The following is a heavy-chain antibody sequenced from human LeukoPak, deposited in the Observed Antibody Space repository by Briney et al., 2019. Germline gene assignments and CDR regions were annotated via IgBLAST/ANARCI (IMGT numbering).Heavy chain of an antibody. V-gene: IGHV3-23*01. CDR3: AKDRLAYSSAGVFGY. D-gene: IGHD6-25*01. CDR2: ISGSGGST. CDR1: GFTFSSYA. Sequence: GGSLRLSCAASGFTFSSYAMSWVRQAPGKGLEWVSAISGSGGSTYYADSVKGRFTISRDNSKNTLYLQMNSLRAEDTAVYYCAKDRLAYSSAGVFGYWGQGTLVTVSS. J-gene: IGHJ4*02.